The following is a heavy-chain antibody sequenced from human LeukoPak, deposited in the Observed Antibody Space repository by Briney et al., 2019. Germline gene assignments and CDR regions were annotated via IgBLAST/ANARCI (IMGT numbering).Heavy chain of an antibody. Sequence: GGSLTLSCPASGFTLSSYVMSCVRPAPGKGLEWVSTISGSGGSTYYAGSGKRRFTTPRDNSKNTLYLQMNSLRAEHTAVYYCARDGTPMHDYWGQGSLVTVSS. CDR3: ARDGTPMHDY. V-gene: IGHV3-23*01. CDR2: ISGSGGST. D-gene: IGHD2-2*01. CDR1: GFTLSSYV. J-gene: IGHJ4*02.